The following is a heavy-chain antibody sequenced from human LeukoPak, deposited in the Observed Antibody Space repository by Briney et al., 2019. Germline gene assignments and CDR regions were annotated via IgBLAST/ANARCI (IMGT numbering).Heavy chain of an antibody. CDR1: GFTFSSYA. J-gene: IGHJ4*02. CDR3: AKVRGVIYFDY. CDR2: ISGSGGSA. Sequence: GGSLRLSCAASGFTFSSYAMSWVRQAPGKGLEWVSTISGSGGSAYYADSVKGRFTISRDNSKNTLYLQMNSLRAEDTAVYYCAKVRGVIYFDYWGQGTLVTVSS. D-gene: IGHD3-10*01. V-gene: IGHV3-23*01.